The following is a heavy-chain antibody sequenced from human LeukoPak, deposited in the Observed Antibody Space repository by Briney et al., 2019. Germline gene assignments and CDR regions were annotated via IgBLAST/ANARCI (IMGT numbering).Heavy chain of an antibody. CDR1: GFTFSDHA. J-gene: IGHJ4*02. CDR2: IRNKANSYTT. D-gene: IGHD1-26*01. CDR3: TRLVGAND. V-gene: IGHV3-72*01. Sequence: GGSLRLSCAASGFTFSDHAMDWVRQAPGKGLEWVCRIRNKANSYTTEYAASVQVRFTDSRDDSKNSLYLQMNSMKTEDTAVYYCTRLVGANDWGQGTLVTVSS.